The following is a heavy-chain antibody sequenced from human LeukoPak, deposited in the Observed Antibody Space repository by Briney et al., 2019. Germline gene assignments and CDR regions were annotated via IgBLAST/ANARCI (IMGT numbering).Heavy chain of an antibody. CDR1: GYTFTSYG. V-gene: IGHV1-18*01. CDR2: ISAYNGNT. D-gene: IGHD6-19*01. Sequence: ASVKVSCKASGYTFTSYGISWVRQAPGQGLEWMGWISAYNGNTNYAQKLQGRVTMTTDTSTSTAYMELRSLRSDDTAVYYCARVSRYSSGWGFRRDPYWYFDLWGRGTLVTVSS. J-gene: IGHJ2*01. CDR3: ARVSRYSSGWGFRRDPYWYFDL.